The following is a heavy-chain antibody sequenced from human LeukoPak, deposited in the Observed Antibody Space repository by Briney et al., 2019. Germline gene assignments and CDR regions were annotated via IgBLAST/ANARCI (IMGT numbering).Heavy chain of an antibody. D-gene: IGHD3-10*01. Sequence: ASVKVSCKVSGYTLTELSMHWVRQAPGKGLEWMGGFDPEDGETIYAQKFQGRVTMTEDTSTDTAYMEPSSLRSEDTAVYYCATATGVKNYYFYMDVWGRGTTVTVSS. J-gene: IGHJ6*03. CDR2: FDPEDGET. CDR1: GYTLTELS. V-gene: IGHV1-24*01. CDR3: ATATGVKNYYFYMDV.